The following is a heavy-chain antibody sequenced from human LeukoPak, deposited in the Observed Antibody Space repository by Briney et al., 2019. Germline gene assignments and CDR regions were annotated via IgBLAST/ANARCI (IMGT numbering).Heavy chain of an antibody. J-gene: IGHJ1*01. CDR2: IRSKAYGGTT. D-gene: IGHD6-13*01. V-gene: IGHV3-49*04. CDR3: TIGSSWYSEYFQH. Sequence: GGSLRLSCTASGFTFGDYARSWVRQAPGKGLEWVGFIRSKAYGGTTEYAASVKGRFPISRDDSKSIAYLQMNSLKTEDTAVYYCTIGSSWYSEYFQHWGQGTLVTVSS. CDR1: GFTFGDYA.